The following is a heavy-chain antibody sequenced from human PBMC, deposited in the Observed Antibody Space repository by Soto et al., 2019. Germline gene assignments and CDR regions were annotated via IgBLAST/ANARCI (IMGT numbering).Heavy chain of an antibody. V-gene: IGHV1-69*13. CDR2: IIPIFGTA. D-gene: IGHD1-7*01. J-gene: IGHJ5*02. CDR1: GGTFSSYA. CDR3: ARSPELYPLTGTTGVWAPYNWFDP. Sequence: GASVKVSCKASGGTFSSYAISWVRQAPGQGLEWMGGIIPIFGTANYAQKFQGRVTITADESTSTAYMELSSLRSEDTAVYYCARSPELYPLTGTTGVWAPYNWFDPWGQGTLVTVSS.